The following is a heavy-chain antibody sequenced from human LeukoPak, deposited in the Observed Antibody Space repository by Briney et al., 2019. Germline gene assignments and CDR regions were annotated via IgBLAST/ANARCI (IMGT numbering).Heavy chain of an antibody. CDR3: ANAPIAAAGIYYFDY. CDR1: GFTFSSYG. J-gene: IGHJ4*02. CDR2: ISYDGSNK. Sequence: GGSLRLSCAASGFTFSSYGMHWVRQAPGKGLEWVAVISYDGSNKNYADSVKGRCTISRDNSKNTVYLQMNSLRAEDTAVYYCANAPIAAAGIYYFDYWGQGTLVTVSS. D-gene: IGHD6-13*01. V-gene: IGHV3-30*18.